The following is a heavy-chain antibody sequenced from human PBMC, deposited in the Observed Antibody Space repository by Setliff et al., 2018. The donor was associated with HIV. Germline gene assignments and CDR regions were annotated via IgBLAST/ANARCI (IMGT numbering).Heavy chain of an antibody. J-gene: IGHJ6*02. V-gene: IGHV4-4*09. CDR3: ARLGYYYYGMDV. Sequence: SETLSLTCTVSGGSISGHYWSWIRQPPGKGLEWIGYIYTSGSTNYNPSLKSRVTISVDTSKNQFSLKLSSVTAADTAVYYCARLGYYYYGMDVWGQGTTVTVSS. CDR2: IYTSGST. CDR1: GGSISGHY.